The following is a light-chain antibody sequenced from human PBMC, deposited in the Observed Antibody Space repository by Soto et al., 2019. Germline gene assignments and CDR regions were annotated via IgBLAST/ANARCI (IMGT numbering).Light chain of an antibody. Sequence: DIQLTQSPSFLSASVGDIVTITFRASQGISSYLAWYQQKPGKAPKLLIYAASTLQSGVPSRFSGSGSGTEFNFTITGLQPDDFATYFCQQYYTYSTFGQGTRLEIK. CDR3: QQYYTYST. CDR2: AAS. V-gene: IGKV1-9*01. CDR1: QGISSY. J-gene: IGKJ5*01.